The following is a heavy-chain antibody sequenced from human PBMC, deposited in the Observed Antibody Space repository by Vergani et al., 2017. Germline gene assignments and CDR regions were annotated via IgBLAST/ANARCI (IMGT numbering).Heavy chain of an antibody. D-gene: IGHD1-14*01. CDR3: ASQTTYNGNRAVYSIDY. V-gene: IGHV4-30-4*01. Sequence: QVQLQESGPGLVKPSQTLSLTCTVSGGSISSGDYYWSWIRQPPGKGLEWIGYIYYSGSTYYNPSLKSRVTISVDTSKNPFSLKLSSVTAADTAVYYCASQTTYNGNRAVYSIDYWGQGTQVTVSS. CDR2: IYYSGST. CDR1: GGSISSGDYY. J-gene: IGHJ4*02.